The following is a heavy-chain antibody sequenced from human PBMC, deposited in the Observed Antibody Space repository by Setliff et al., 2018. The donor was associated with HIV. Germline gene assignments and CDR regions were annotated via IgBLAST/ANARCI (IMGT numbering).Heavy chain of an antibody. CDR3: ARARQWELPATDY. J-gene: IGHJ4*02. V-gene: IGHV3-21*01. CDR2: ISRSGSSI. CDR1: GFTFSSYA. Sequence: GGSLRLSCAASGFTFSSYAMSWVRQAPGKGLEWVSAISRSGSSIYYADSVKGRFTISRDNAKNSLYLQMNSLRAEDTAVYYCARARQWELPATDYWGQGTLVTVSS. D-gene: IGHD1-26*01.